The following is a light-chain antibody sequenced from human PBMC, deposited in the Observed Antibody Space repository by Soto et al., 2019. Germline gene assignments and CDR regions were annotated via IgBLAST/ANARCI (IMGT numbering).Light chain of an antibody. V-gene: IGKV3-11*01. CDR1: QSVSSY. J-gene: IGKJ2*01. CDR2: DAF. Sequence: EIVLTQSPGTLSLSPGERATLSCRASQSVSSYLAWYQHKPGQAPRLLIYDAFNRATGIPARFSGSGSGTDFTLTISSLEPEDFAVYFCHQRSNWPRYTFGQGTNLEIK. CDR3: HQRSNWPRYT.